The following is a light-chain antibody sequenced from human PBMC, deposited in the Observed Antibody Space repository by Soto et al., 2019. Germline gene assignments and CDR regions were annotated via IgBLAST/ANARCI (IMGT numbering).Light chain of an antibody. CDR3: CSFTTTTSYV. CDR2: EVR. J-gene: IGLJ1*01. Sequence: QSALTQPASVSGSPGQSITISCTGTTSDVGGYNSVSWSQQHPGKAPKLIIYEVRRRPSGVFNRFSDSMAANTASLTISGLQTGDEADYYCCSFTTTTSYVFGTGTKVTVL. V-gene: IGLV2-14*03. CDR1: TSDVGGYNS.